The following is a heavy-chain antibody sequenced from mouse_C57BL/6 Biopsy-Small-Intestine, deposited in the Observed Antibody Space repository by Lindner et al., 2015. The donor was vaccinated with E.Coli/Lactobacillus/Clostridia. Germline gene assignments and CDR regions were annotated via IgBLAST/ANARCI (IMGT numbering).Heavy chain of an antibody. CDR1: GFTFSDYG. CDR3: ARGNYGGDYFDY. Sequence: VQLQESGGDLVKPGGSLKLSCAASGFTFSDYGMHWVRQAPEKGLEWIAHISSVSNTIRYADTVKGRFTISRDNARNTLFLQTTSLRSEDTAMYFCARGNYGGDYFDYWGQGTSLTVSS. J-gene: IGHJ2*03. CDR2: ISSVSNTI. D-gene: IGHD2-1*01. V-gene: IGHV5-17*01.